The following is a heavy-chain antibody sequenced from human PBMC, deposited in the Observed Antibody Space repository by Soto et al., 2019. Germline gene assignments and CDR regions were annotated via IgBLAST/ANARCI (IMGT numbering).Heavy chain of an antibody. CDR3: ARGKQLVVPAAPMGYYYGMDV. V-gene: IGHV1-69*13. D-gene: IGHD2-2*01. CDR1: GGTFSSYA. J-gene: IGHJ6*02. Sequence: ASVKVSCKASGGTFSSYAISWVRQAPGQGLEWMGGIIPIFGTANYAQKFQGRVTITADESTSTAYMELSSLRSEDTAVYYCARGKQLVVPAAPMGYYYGMDVWGQGTTVTVS. CDR2: IIPIFGTA.